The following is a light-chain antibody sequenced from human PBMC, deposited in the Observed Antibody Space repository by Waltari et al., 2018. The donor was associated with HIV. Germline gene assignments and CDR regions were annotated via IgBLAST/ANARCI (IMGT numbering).Light chain of an antibody. J-gene: IGLJ3*02. CDR2: EVN. Sequence: QSALTQPPSASGSPGQSVTISCTGTNSDVGGSKYVSWYQQHPGKAPKLMFYEVNSRPSGVPDRFSGSKSANTASLAVAGLQADDEADYYCNSYAGSNNWVFGGGTKLTVL. V-gene: IGLV2-8*01. CDR3: NSYAGSNNWV. CDR1: NSDVGGSKY.